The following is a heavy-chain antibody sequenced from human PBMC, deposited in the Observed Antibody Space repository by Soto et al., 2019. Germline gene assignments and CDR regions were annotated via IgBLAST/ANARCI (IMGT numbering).Heavy chain of an antibody. J-gene: IGHJ4*02. Sequence: QVQLVESGGGLVQPGRSLRLSCAASGFTFSSDGMHWIRQAPGKGLEWVAAISYDGSHKYYADSVKGRFTISRDNSKNTLYLQMNSLRAEDTAVYSCAGGTSGYYRYFDYWGQGTLVTVSS. D-gene: IGHD3-22*01. V-gene: IGHV3-30*03. CDR3: AGGTSGYYRYFDY. CDR2: ISYDGSHK. CDR1: GFTFSSDG.